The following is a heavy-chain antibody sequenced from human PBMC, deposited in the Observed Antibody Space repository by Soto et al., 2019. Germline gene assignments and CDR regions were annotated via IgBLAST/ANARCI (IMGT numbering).Heavy chain of an antibody. CDR1: EYDVGGYW. Sequence: GEALNIACKASEYDVGGYWIGWVRQMPGKGLEWMGITFPGDSDTRYSPSFQGQVTISADKSISTVYLQWRSLKASDTAIYCCARGGFIGTPPDYWGQGTRVTVSS. V-gene: IGHV5-51*03. J-gene: IGHJ4*02. CDR3: ARGGFIGTPPDY. D-gene: IGHD1-7*01. CDR2: TFPGDSDT.